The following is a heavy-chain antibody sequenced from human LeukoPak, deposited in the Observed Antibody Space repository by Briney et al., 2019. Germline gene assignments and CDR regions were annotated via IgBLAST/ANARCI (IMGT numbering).Heavy chain of an antibody. CDR1: GFTFSSYA. Sequence: GGSLRLSCAASGFTFSSYAMSWVRQAPGKGLEWVSAISGSGGSTYYADSVKGRFTISRDNSKNTLYLQMNSLRAEDTAVYYCAKAHGRYCSSTSCYTYYYYGVDVWGQGTTVTVSS. V-gene: IGHV3-23*01. J-gene: IGHJ6*02. D-gene: IGHD2-2*02. CDR3: AKAHGRYCSSTSCYTYYYYGVDV. CDR2: ISGSGGST.